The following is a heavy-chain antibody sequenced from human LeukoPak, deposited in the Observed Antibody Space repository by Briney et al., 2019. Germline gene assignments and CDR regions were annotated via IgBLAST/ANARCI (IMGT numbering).Heavy chain of an antibody. CDR2: ISSSSSTI. CDR3: ARDGGARDGYSLDY. D-gene: IGHD5-24*01. V-gene: IGHV3-48*01. J-gene: IGHJ4*02. CDR1: GFTFSSYN. Sequence: GGSLRLSCAASGFTFSSYNMNWVRQAPGKGLEWVSYISSSSSTIYYADSVKGRFTISRDNAKNSLYLQMNSLRAEDTAVYYCARDGGARDGYSLDYWGQGTLVTVSS.